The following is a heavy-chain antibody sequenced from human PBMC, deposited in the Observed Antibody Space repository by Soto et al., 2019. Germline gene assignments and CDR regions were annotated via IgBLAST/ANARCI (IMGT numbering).Heavy chain of an antibody. CDR3: ARDGALGESYYYYGMDV. J-gene: IGHJ6*02. CDR1: GYTFTSYG. Sequence: ASVNVSCKASGYTFTSYGISWVRQAPGQGLEWMGWISAYNGNTNYAQKLQGRVTMTTDTSTSTAYMELRSLRSDDTAVYYCARDGALGESYYYYGMDVWGQGTTVTVSS. D-gene: IGHD3-16*01. V-gene: IGHV1-18*01. CDR2: ISAYNGNT.